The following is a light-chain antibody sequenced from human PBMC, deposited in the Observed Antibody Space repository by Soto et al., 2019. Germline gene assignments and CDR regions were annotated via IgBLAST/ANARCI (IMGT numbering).Light chain of an antibody. CDR1: QSVSNY. J-gene: IGKJ1*01. CDR2: GAS. Sequence: EMVLTQSPGTLSLSPGERATLSCRASQSVSNYLAWYQRKPGQAPRLLIYGASSRATGIPDRFSGSGSGTDFTLTISRLEPDDFAVYYCHQYGGSPQTFGQGTKVEIK. CDR3: HQYGGSPQT. V-gene: IGKV3-20*01.